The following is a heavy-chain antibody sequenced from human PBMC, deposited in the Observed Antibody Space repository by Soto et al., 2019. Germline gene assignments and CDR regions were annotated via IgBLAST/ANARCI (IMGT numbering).Heavy chain of an antibody. CDR3: ASHYDMWSGYLSPVDY. Sequence: QVQLVESGGDLVKPGGSLRLSCAASGYTFSDYYMSWIRQAPGKGLEWISYIDTSGTKTYYADSVKGRFTITRDNAKNSLYLEMNSLRDEHTAVYYCASHYDMWSGYLSPVDYWGQGTLVTVSS. CDR2: IDTSGTKT. CDR1: GYTFSDYY. J-gene: IGHJ4*02. V-gene: IGHV3-11*01. D-gene: IGHD3-3*01.